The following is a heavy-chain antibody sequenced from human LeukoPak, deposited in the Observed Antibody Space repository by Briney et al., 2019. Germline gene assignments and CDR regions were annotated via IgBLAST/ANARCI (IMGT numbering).Heavy chain of an antibody. CDR1: GYTFTSYG. D-gene: IGHD3-22*01. Sequence: ASVKVSCKASGYTFTSYGISWVRQAPGQGLEWMGRINPNSGGTNYAQKFQGRVTMTRDTSISTAYMELSRLRSDDTAVYYCTRFELYYDSSGPTRPFFDYWGQGTLVTVSS. CDR3: TRFELYYDSSGPTRPFFDY. V-gene: IGHV1-2*06. CDR2: INPNSGGT. J-gene: IGHJ4*02.